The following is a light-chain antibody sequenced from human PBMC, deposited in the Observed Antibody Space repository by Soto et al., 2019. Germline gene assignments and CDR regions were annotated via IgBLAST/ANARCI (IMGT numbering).Light chain of an antibody. V-gene: IGLV2-14*01. J-gene: IGLJ1*01. Sequence: QSGLTQPASVPGSPGQSLTISCTGTSSDVGGYYYVSWSQHHPGKAPKLLIYEVSNRPPGVSDRFSGSKSGNTASLTISGLQAEDEADYYCSSYTTANTYVYGRGTQVTL. CDR3: SSYTTANTYV. CDR2: EVS. CDR1: SSDVGGYYY.